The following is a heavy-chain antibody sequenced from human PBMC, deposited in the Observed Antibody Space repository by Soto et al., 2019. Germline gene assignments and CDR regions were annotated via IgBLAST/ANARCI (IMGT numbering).Heavy chain of an antibody. V-gene: IGHV1-8*01. D-gene: IGHD6-13*01. Sequence: QVQLVQSGAEVKKPGASVKVSCKASGYTFITNDINWVRQASGQGLEWMAWMKPSTGDSGSDPDFQGRITMTWDTATSTAYMELSSLKFEATTVYYCARGGPAAGFDLWGQGSLVTVSS. CDR2: MKPSTGDS. CDR3: ARGGPAAGFDL. CDR1: GYTFITND. J-gene: IGHJ5*02.